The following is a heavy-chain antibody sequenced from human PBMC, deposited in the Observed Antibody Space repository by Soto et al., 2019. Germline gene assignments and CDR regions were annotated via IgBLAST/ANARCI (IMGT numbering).Heavy chain of an antibody. CDR1: GYTFTGDD. CDR2: INPNSGGT. CDR3: ARDGRVRGVDWGGGNYYYYYMDV. D-gene: IGHD3-10*01. Sequence: ASVKVSCKASGYTFTGDDMHVVRQAPGQGLERMGWINPNSGGTNYAQKFQGWVTMTRDTSISTAYMELSRLRSDDTAVYYCARDGRVRGVDWGGGNYYYYYMDVWGKGTTVTVSS. J-gene: IGHJ6*03. V-gene: IGHV1-2*04.